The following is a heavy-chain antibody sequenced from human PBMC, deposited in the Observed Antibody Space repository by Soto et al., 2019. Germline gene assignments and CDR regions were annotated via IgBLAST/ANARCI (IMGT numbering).Heavy chain of an antibody. CDR1: GGSISNHY. J-gene: IGHJ4*02. D-gene: IGHD7-27*01. Sequence: QVQLQESGPGLVKPSETLSLTCTVSGGSISNHYWSWIRQPPGKGLEWIGYIYYNGNTNYNPSLQSRVTMSVDTSKKQISLKLSSVTAADTAVYFCARANWYSEYWGQGTLVTVSS. CDR3: ARANWYSEY. V-gene: IGHV4-59*11. CDR2: IYYNGNT.